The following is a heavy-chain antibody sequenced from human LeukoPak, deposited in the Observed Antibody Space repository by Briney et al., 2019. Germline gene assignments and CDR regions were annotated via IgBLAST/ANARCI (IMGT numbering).Heavy chain of an antibody. CDR2: ISGSGGST. CDR3: AKEEDIVVVPAAPGLFDY. Sequence: GGSLRLSCAASGFTFSSYAMSWVRQGPGKGLEWGSAISGSGGSTYYADSVKGRFTISRDNSKNTLYLQMNSLRAEDTAVYYCAKEEDIVVVPAAPGLFDYWGQGTLVTVSS. V-gene: IGHV3-23*01. D-gene: IGHD2-2*01. J-gene: IGHJ4*02. CDR1: GFTFSSYA.